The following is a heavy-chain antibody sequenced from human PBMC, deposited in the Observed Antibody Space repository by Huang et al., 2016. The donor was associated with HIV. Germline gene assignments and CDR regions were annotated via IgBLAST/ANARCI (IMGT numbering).Heavy chain of an antibody. V-gene: IGHV3-30-3*01. J-gene: IGHJ3*02. CDR2: ISYDGSNK. Sequence: QVQLVESGGGVVQPGRSLRLSCAASGFTFSSYPMHWVRQAAGKGREWVAVISYDGSNKYYADSVKGRFTISRDNSKNMLYLQMNSLRAEDTAVYYCARGRGQDAFDIWGQGTMVTVSS. CDR3: ARGRGQDAFDI. CDR1: GFTFSSYP.